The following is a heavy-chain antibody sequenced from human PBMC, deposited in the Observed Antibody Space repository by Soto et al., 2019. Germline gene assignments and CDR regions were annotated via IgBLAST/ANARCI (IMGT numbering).Heavy chain of an antibody. V-gene: IGHV3-48*03. D-gene: IGHD4-17*01. CDR1: GFTFNDYE. Sequence: EVQLVESGGGLVQPGGSLRLSCSASGFTFNDYEMNWVRQAPGKGLAWVSYISSTGGTRYYADSVKGRFTISRDNAKNSLYLQMNSLRAEDTALYYCARDRLGYGDFYGMDVWGQGTTVTVSS. CDR3: ARDRLGYGDFYGMDV. J-gene: IGHJ6*02. CDR2: ISSTGGTR.